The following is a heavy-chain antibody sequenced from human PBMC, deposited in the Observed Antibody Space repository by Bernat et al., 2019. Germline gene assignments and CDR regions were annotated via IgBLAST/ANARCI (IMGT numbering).Heavy chain of an antibody. CDR1: GFTFSSYW. Sequence: EVQLVESGGGLVQPGGSLRLSCAASGFTFSSYWMSWVRQAPGKGLEWVANIKQDGSEKYYVESVTGRFTISRDNAKNSLYLQMNSLRAEDTAVYYCASDPLHYFDYWGQGTLVTVSS. V-gene: IGHV3-7*03. CDR2: IKQDGSEK. J-gene: IGHJ4*02. CDR3: ASDPLHYFDY.